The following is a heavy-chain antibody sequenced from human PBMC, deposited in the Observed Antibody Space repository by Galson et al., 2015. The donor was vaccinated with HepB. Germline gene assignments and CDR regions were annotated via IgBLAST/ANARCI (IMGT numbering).Heavy chain of an antibody. Sequence: CAISGDSVSSTSAAWNWIRQSPSRGLEWLGRTYYRSKWYNDYAVSVKSRITINPDTSKNQFSLQLNSVTPEDTAVYYCARGTQYYDFWSGYYNTFDYWGQGTLVTVSS. CDR3: ARGTQYYDFWSGYYNTFDY. D-gene: IGHD3-3*01. V-gene: IGHV6-1*01. CDR1: GDSVSSTSAA. J-gene: IGHJ4*02. CDR2: TYYRSKWYN.